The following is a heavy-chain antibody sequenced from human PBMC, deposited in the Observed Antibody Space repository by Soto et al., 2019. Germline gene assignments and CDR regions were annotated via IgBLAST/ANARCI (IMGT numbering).Heavy chain of an antibody. J-gene: IGHJ4*02. CDR3: ARDQRVSKSGRGYLSTI. CDR1: GYTFTSYG. V-gene: IGHV1-18*01. D-gene: IGHD3-16*02. CDR2: ISAYNGST. Sequence: GASVKVSCKASGYTFTSYGISWVRQAPGQGLEWMGWISAYNGSTNYAQKLQGRVTMTTDTSTSTACMELRSLRSDDTAVYYCARDQRVSKSGRGYLSTIWGQGTLVTVSS.